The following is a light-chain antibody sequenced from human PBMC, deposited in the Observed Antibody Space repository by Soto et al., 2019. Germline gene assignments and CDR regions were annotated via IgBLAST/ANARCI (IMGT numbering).Light chain of an antibody. J-gene: IGKJ1*01. CDR1: QSVSFN. CDR3: QQYDNLPPWT. Sequence: EIVMTQSPATLTLSPGERATLSCRASQSVSFNLAWYQQKPGQAPRLLIYSASIRATGIPARFSGSGSGTQFTLTISSLQSEDFAVYYCQQYDNLPPWTFGQGTKVDIK. V-gene: IGKV3-15*01. CDR2: SAS.